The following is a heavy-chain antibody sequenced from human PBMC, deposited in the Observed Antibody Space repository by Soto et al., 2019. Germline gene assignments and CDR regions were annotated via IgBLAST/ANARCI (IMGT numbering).Heavy chain of an antibody. CDR2: ISSSSSYT. Sequence: LRLSCAASGFTFSDYYMSWIRQAPGKGLEWVSYISSSSSYTNYADSVKGRFTISRDNAKNSLYLQMNSLRAEDTAVYYCAKYYYDSSGYSYFDYWGQGTLVTVSS. V-gene: IGHV3-11*06. J-gene: IGHJ4*02. CDR1: GFTFSDYY. D-gene: IGHD3-22*01. CDR3: AKYYYDSSGYSYFDY.